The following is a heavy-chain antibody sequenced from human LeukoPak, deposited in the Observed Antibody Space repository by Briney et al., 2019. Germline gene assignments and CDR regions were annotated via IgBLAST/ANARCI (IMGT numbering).Heavy chain of an antibody. CDR1: GFTFSNYA. V-gene: IGHV3-23*01. CDR2: ISGSGGSA. D-gene: IGHD1-26*01. J-gene: IGHJ4*02. Sequence: GGSLRPSCAASGFTFSNYAMSWVRQAPGEGLEWVSAISGSGGSAYYADSVKGRFTISRDNSKNTLYLQMNSLRAEDTAVYYCAKVLNSGSYFSSTDYWGQGTLVTVSS. CDR3: AKVLNSGSYFSSTDY.